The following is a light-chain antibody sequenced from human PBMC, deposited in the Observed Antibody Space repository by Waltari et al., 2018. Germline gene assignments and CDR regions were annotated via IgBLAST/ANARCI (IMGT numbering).Light chain of an antibody. CDR3: QQYFSTPPT. V-gene: IGKV4-1*01. CDR2: WAS. Sequence: DIVMTQSPDSLAVSLGERATINCKSSQSVLHSSTKNNYLAWYQQKPGQPPKLLIYWASPRASGVPDRLSGSGSGTDFTLTISSLQAEDVAVYYCQQYFSTPPTFGQGTKVEIK. CDR1: QSVLHSSTKNNY. J-gene: IGKJ1*01.